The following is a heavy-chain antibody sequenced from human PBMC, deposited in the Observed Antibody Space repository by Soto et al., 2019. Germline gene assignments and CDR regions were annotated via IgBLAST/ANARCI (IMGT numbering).Heavy chain of an antibody. Sequence: EVQLLESGGGLVEPGGSLRLSCAASGFTFRSYAMTWVRQAPGKGLEWVSYTGGGGVSTYYSDSVKGRFTTSRYDSKNTLYLQMISLRAEDTAVYYCAKIVGGASHHDAFDIWGQGTMVTVSS. CDR2: TGGGGVST. V-gene: IGHV3-23*01. D-gene: IGHD2-15*01. J-gene: IGHJ3*02. CDR1: GFTFRSYA. CDR3: AKIVGGASHHDAFDI.